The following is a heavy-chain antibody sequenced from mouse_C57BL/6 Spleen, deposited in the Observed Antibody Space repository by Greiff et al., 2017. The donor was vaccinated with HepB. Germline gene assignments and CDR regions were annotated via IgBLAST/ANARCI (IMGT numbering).Heavy chain of an antibody. CDR1: GYTFTDYN. D-gene: IGHD2-1*01. CDR2: INPNNGGT. J-gene: IGHJ3*01. CDR3: ARGAYGNLWFAY. V-gene: IGHV1-22*01. Sequence: VQLKQSGPELVKPGASVKMSCKASGYTFTDYNMHWVKQSHGKSLEWIGYINPNNGGTSYNQKFKGKATLTVNKSSSTAYMELRSLTSEDSAVYYCARGAYGNLWFAYWGQGTLVTVSA.